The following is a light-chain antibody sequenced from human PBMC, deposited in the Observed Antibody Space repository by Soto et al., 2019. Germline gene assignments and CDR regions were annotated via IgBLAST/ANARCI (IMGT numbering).Light chain of an antibody. J-gene: IGKJ1*01. Sequence: DIQMTQSPSSLSASVGDTVTMTCRASQSIALSVNWYQQKPGKAPKLLIYVAFTLESGVPSRFSGSGSGTEFTLTSSSLQPDDFATYYCQHYNSYSEAFGQGTKVDIK. V-gene: IGKV1-5*01. CDR1: QSIALS. CDR3: QHYNSYSEA. CDR2: VAF.